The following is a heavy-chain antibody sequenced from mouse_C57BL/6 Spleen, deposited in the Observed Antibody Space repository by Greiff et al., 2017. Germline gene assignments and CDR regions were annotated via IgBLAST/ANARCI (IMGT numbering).Heavy chain of an antibody. Sequence: QVHVKQSGAELARPGASVTLSCKASGYTFTSYGISWVKQRTGQGLEWIGEIYPRSGNTYYNEKFKGKATLTAEKSSSTAYLELRSLTSADSAVYFCARGYSNADYWGQGTTLTVSS. CDR3: ARGYSNADY. CDR1: GYTFTSYG. CDR2: IYPRSGNT. J-gene: IGHJ2*01. V-gene: IGHV1-81*01. D-gene: IGHD2-5*01.